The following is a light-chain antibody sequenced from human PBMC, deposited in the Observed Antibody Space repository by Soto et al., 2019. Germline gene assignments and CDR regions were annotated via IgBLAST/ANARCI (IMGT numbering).Light chain of an antibody. CDR2: DVR. Sequence: QSVLTQPASVSESPGQSITISCTGTSSDVGGYNYVSWYQLHPTKAPKLMHYDVRNRPLGVSNRFSGSKSGNAACLTMSGLKADDEAVYYCSSYASSTAYVFGTGTKVTVL. V-gene: IGLV2-14*01. CDR3: SSYASSTAYV. CDR1: SSDVGGYNY. J-gene: IGLJ1*01.